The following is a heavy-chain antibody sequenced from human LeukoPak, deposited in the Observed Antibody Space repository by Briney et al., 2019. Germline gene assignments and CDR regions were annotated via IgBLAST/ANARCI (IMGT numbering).Heavy chain of an antibody. CDR1: GFSFSSFS. Sequence: GGSLRLSCAASGFSFSSFSMNWVRQAPGKGLEWVSGINWNGGSTGYADSVKGRFTISRDNAKNSLYLQMNSLRAEDTVLYYCAKDIYYYDSSGSPAFDYWGQGTLVTVSS. V-gene: IGHV3-20*04. CDR3: AKDIYYYDSSGSPAFDY. D-gene: IGHD3-22*01. CDR2: INWNGGST. J-gene: IGHJ4*02.